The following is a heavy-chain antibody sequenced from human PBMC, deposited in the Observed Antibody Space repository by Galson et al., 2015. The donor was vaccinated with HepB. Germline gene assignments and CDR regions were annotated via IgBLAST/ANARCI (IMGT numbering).Heavy chain of an antibody. D-gene: IGHD3-10*01. CDR2: ISSSSSYT. V-gene: IGHV3-11*06. CDR1: GFTFSDYY. Sequence: SLRLSCAASGFTFSDYYMSWIRQAPGKGLEWVSYISSSSSYTNYADSVKGRFTISRDNAKNSLYLQMNSLRAEDTAVYYCARAVMVRGGPIYYWGQGTLVTVSS. CDR3: ARAVMVRGGPIYY. J-gene: IGHJ4*02.